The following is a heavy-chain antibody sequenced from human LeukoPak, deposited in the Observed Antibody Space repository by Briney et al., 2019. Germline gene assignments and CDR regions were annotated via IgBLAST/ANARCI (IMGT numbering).Heavy chain of an antibody. CDR3: ASYYYGSGSYTWFDP. CDR2: IYYSGST. D-gene: IGHD3-10*01. J-gene: IGHJ5*02. CDR1: GGSISSSSYY. Sequence: PSETLSLTCTVSGGSISSSSYYWGWIRQPPGKGLEWIGSIYYSGSTYYNPSLKSRVTISVDTSKNQFSLKLSSVTAADTAVYYCASYYYGSGSYTWFDPRGQGTLVTVSS. V-gene: IGHV4-39*01.